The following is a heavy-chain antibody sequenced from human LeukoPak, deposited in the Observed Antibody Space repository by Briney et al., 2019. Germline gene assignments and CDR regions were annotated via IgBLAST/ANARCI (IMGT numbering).Heavy chain of an antibody. V-gene: IGHV3-23*01. J-gene: IGHJ6*03. CDR1: GFMFSSYS. CDR2: IGGPGGPI. D-gene: IGHD3-16*01. Sequence: PGGSLRLSCVASGFMFSSYSVAWVRQTPEKGLAWVSIIGGPGGPIFYADSGKGRFTISRDNSKNTLYLQMDSLRAEDTALYFCVKDGSWGDYYFYFYIDVWGKGTTVTVSS. CDR3: VKDGSWGDYYFYFYIDV.